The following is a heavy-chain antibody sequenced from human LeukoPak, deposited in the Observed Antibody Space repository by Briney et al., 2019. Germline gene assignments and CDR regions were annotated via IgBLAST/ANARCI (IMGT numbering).Heavy chain of an antibody. Sequence: GGSLSLSCAASGFTFSSYGMLWVRQAPGRGLEWVAFIRYDGSNKYYADSVKGRFTISRDNSKNTLYLQMNSLRAEDTAVYYCAKFVGRYSGYDYPMDVWGKGTTVTISS. D-gene: IGHD5-12*01. CDR2: IRYDGSNK. V-gene: IGHV3-30*02. CDR3: AKFVGRYSGYDYPMDV. J-gene: IGHJ6*03. CDR1: GFTFSSYG.